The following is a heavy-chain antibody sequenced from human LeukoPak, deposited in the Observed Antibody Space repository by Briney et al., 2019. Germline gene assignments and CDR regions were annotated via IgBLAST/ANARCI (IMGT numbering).Heavy chain of an antibody. CDR2: IYYSGST. D-gene: IGHD1-26*01. CDR1: GGSISSYY. J-gene: IGHJ4*02. CDR3: ARGAPWEPIDS. V-gene: IGHV4-59*01. Sequence: SETLSLTCTVSGGSISSYYWSWIRQPPGKGLEWIGYIYYSGSTNYNPSLKSRVPISVDPSKNQFSLKLSSVTAADTAVYYCARGAPWEPIDSWGQGTLVTVSS.